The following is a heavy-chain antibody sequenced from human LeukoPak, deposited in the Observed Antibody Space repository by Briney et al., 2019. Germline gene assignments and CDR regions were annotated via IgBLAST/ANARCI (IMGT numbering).Heavy chain of an antibody. Sequence: GGPLRLSCAASGFTFSTFGMHWVRQAPGKGLEWAAAISFDGSDKHYADSVKGRFTISRDNSKKTLYLQMNSLGAEDTAVYYCAKDRVVFNRNYAYYFDYWGQGTLVTVSS. CDR3: AKDRVVFNRNYAYYFDY. V-gene: IGHV3-30*18. D-gene: IGHD1-7*01. CDR2: ISFDGSDK. J-gene: IGHJ4*02. CDR1: GFTFSTFG.